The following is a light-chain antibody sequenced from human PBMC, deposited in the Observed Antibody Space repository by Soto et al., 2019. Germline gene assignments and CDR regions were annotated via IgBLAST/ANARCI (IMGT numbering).Light chain of an antibody. V-gene: IGLV2-14*01. CDR3: SSFTSTNTVL. Sequence: QSVLTQHASVSGSPGQSITISCTGTSSDVGGYNYVSWYQQHPGKAPKLMIYNVSNRPSGVSNRFSGSKSGNTASLTISGLQAEDEGHYYCSSFTSTNTVLFGGGTQLTVL. CDR2: NVS. J-gene: IGLJ2*01. CDR1: SSDVGGYNY.